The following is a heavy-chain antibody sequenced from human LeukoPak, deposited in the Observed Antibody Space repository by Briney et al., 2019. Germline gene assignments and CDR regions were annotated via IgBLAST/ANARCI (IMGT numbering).Heavy chain of an antibody. CDR1: GFTVSSNY. Sequence: PGGSLRLSCAASGFTVSSNYMSWVRQAPGKGLEWVSVIYSGGSTCYADSVKGRFTISRDNSKNTLYLQMNSLRAEDTAVYYCARAGYYDSSGYYLDYWGQGTLVTVSS. D-gene: IGHD3-22*01. CDR2: IYSGGST. V-gene: IGHV3-66*02. CDR3: ARAGYYDSSGYYLDY. J-gene: IGHJ4*02.